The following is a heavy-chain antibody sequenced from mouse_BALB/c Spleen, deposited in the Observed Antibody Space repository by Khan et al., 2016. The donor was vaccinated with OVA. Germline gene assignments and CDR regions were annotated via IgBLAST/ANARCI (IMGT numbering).Heavy chain of an antibody. CDR1: GFNIKDTY. CDR2: IDPANGNT. D-gene: IGHD2-14*01. CDR3: ARWDRYRSWFAY. V-gene: IGHV14-3*02. Sequence: VQLQQSGAELVKPGASVKLSCTASGFNIKDTYMHWVKQRPEQGLEWLGRIDPANGNTKYDPKFQGKATITADTSSNTAYLQLSSLTSEDPAVYYCARWDRYRSWFAYWGQGTLVTVSA. J-gene: IGHJ3*01.